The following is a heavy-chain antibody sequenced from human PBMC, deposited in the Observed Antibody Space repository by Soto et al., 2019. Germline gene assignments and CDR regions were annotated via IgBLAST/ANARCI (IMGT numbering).Heavy chain of an antibody. D-gene: IGHD2-2*01. V-gene: IGHV3-64D*06. CDR1: GFTFSTYA. J-gene: IGHJ4*02. CDR3: VARYCSSTTCYQVDY. CDR2: ISGNGGST. Sequence: EVQLVESGGGLVQPGGSLRLSCLASGFTFSTYAIHWIRQAPGKGLVYVSAISGNGGSTYYADSVKDRVIISRDNSKDTVYLQMSSLRTEDTAVYYCVARYCSSTTCYQVDYWGQGTLVTVSS.